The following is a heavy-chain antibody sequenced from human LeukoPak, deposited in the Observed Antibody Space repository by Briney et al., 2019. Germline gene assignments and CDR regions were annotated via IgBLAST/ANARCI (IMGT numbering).Heavy chain of an antibody. D-gene: IGHD4-17*01. Sequence: GGSLRLSCAASGFTFSRYWMNWVRQAPGKGLAWVSRINSDGSNINYADSVKGRFTISRDNAKNTLYLQMNSLRAEDTAVYYCARGRYYLDSWGQGSLVTVSS. J-gene: IGHJ4*02. CDR1: GFTFSRYW. CDR3: ARGRYYLDS. CDR2: INSDGSNI. V-gene: IGHV3-74*01.